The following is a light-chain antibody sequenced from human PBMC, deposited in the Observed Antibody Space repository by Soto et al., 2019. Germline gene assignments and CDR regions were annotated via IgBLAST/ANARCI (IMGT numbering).Light chain of an antibody. V-gene: IGKV3-15*01. CDR2: GAS. CDR1: QSVSSN. CDR3: QQYNNWPRT. J-gene: IGKJ1*01. Sequence: EIVLTQSPCSLSLGALERATLSCRASQSVSSNLASYQQKPGQAPRLLIYGASTRANGIPARFSGSGSGTAFTLTTSSLQSEDFAVYYCQQYNNWPRTFGQGTKVDIK.